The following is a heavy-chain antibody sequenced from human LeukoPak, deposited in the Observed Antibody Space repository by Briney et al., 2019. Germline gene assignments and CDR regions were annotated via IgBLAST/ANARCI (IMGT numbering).Heavy chain of an antibody. J-gene: IGHJ5*02. CDR2: IYHSGST. Sequence: PSETLSLTCAVSGYSISNGYYWGWIRQPPGKGLEWIGSIYHSGSTYYNPSLKSRVTISVDTSKDQFSLKLSSVTAADTAVYYCARRPSYYDSSGYLNWFDPWGQGTLVTVSS. V-gene: IGHV4-38-2*01. CDR1: GYSISNGYY. CDR3: ARRPSYYDSSGYLNWFDP. D-gene: IGHD3-22*01.